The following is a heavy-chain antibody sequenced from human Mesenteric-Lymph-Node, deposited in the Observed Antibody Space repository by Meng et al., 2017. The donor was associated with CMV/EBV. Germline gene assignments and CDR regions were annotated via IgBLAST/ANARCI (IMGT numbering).Heavy chain of an antibody. D-gene: IGHD2-15*01. Sequence: LSLTCAASGFTFSSYWMHWVRQAPGKGLVWVSRINSDESSTNYADSVKGRFTISRDNAKNTLYLQMNSLRAEDTALYYCVRARSGGLDYWGQGTLVTVSS. V-gene: IGHV3-74*01. CDR2: INSDESST. CDR3: VRARSGGLDY. CDR1: GFTFSSYW. J-gene: IGHJ4*02.